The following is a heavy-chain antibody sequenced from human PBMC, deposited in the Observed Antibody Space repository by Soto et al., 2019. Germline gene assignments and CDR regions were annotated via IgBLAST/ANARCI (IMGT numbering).Heavy chain of an antibody. Sequence: QITLKESGPTLVKPTQTLTLTCTFSGFSLSTTRVGVGWISQPPGKALEWLALIYWDDDKRYSPFLKSRLTITKDTSKNQVVLTMTNMDPMDTATYFCAHTLVAGLGYYFDYWGQGTLVTVSS. CDR3: AHTLVAGLGYYFDY. J-gene: IGHJ4*02. CDR2: IYWDDDK. D-gene: IGHD6-19*01. V-gene: IGHV2-5*02. CDR1: GFSLSTTRVG.